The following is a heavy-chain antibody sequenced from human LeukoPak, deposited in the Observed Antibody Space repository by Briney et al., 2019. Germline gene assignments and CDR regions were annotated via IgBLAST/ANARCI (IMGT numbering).Heavy chain of an antibody. J-gene: IGHJ4*02. CDR2: ISWNSGSI. D-gene: IGHD1-14*01. Sequence: GGSLRLSCAASGFTFDDYAVHWVRQAPGKGLEWVSGISWNSGSIGYADSVKGRFTISRDNAKNSLYLQMNSLRAEDTALYYCAKANSGLDYWGQGTLVTVSS. CDR3: AKANSGLDY. V-gene: IGHV3-9*01. CDR1: GFTFDDYA.